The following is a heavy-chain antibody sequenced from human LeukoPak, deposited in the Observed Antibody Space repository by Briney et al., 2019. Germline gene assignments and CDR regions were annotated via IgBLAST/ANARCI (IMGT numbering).Heavy chain of an antibody. J-gene: IGHJ6*03. CDR1: GYSFTSYW. CDR3: ARQHSNYWRAYYYYYMDV. Sequence: GESLKISCKGPGYSFTSYWIGWVRQMPGKGLEWMGIIYPGDSDTRYSPSFQGQVTISADKSISTAYLQWSSLKASDTAMYYCARQHSNYWRAYYYYYMDVWGKGTTVTVSS. V-gene: IGHV5-51*01. CDR2: IYPGDSDT. D-gene: IGHD4-11*01.